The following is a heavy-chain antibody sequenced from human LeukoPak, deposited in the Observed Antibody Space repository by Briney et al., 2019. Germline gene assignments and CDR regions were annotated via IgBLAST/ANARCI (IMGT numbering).Heavy chain of an antibody. J-gene: IGHJ4*02. V-gene: IGHV1-18*01. CDR2: ISANNGNA. CDR1: GYMFSSYG. Sequence: ASVKVSCKASGYMFSSYGISWVRQAPGQGLEWMGWISANNGNANYAQKLQGRVTMTRDTPTSTAYMELRSLRSDDTAVYYCARDVSHRLFYDSSGYYILFDYWGQGTLVTVSS. CDR3: ARDVSHRLFYDSSGYYILFDY. D-gene: IGHD3-22*01.